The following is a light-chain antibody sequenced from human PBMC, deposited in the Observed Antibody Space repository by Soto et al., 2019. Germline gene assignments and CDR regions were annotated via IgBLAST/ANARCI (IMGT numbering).Light chain of an antibody. CDR1: SSDIGGYNS. V-gene: IGLV2-8*01. CDR3: SSYTDRKNLV. CDR2: DVT. Sequence: QSVLTQSPSASGSPGQSVTIPCTGTSSDIGGYNSVSWYQQHPGKAPKVMIYDVTKRPSGVPDRFSGSKSGNTASLTVSALQAEDEADYYCSSYTDRKNLVFGTGTKATVL. J-gene: IGLJ1*01.